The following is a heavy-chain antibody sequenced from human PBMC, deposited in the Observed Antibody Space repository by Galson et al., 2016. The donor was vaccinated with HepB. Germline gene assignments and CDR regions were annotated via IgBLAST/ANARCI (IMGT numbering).Heavy chain of an antibody. J-gene: IGHJ6*04. Sequence: SLRLSCAASGFTFDNYALNWVRQTPGKGLEWVAGIDWSGENTGYADSVKGRFTISRDNAWNSPYLQMNSLRVDDTALYYCARAWGHGTPTSYFFGMDVWGKGTTVTVSS. CDR2: IDWSGENT. CDR1: GFTFDNYA. D-gene: IGHD7-27*01. CDR3: ARAWGHGTPTSYFFGMDV. V-gene: IGHV3-20*04.